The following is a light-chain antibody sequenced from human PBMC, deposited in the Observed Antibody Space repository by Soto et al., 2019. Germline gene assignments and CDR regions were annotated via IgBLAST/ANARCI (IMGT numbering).Light chain of an antibody. Sequence: QSVLTQPPSVSAAPGQEVTISCSGSSSNIGDNSVSWYQQLPATAPKLLIYDNNKRPSGIPARFSGSKSGTSATLGITGLQTGDEADYYCGAWDSRLTAYVFGSGTKLTVL. V-gene: IGLV1-51*01. CDR3: GAWDSRLTAYV. J-gene: IGLJ1*01. CDR1: SSNIGDNS. CDR2: DNN.